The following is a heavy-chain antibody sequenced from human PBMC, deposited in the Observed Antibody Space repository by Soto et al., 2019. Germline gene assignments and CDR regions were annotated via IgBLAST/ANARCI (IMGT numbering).Heavy chain of an antibody. Sequence: QVQLVQSGAEVKKPGSSVKVSCKASGGTFSRYAISWVRQAPGQGLEWMGGIIPMFGTANYAQKFQGRVTITAVESTSTAYMELSSLRSEDAAVYYCARQFDYESSGYYYPYWGQGTPVTVSS. CDR3: ARQFDYESSGYYYPY. CDR2: IIPMFGTA. V-gene: IGHV1-69*01. D-gene: IGHD3-22*01. CDR1: GGTFSRYA. J-gene: IGHJ4*02.